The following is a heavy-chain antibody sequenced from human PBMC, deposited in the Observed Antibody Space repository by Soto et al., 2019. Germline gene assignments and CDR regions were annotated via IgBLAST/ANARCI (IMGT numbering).Heavy chain of an antibody. Sequence: QVQLQESGPGLVKPSQTLSLTCTVSGGSISSGGYYWSWIRQHPGKGLEWIGYIYYSGSTYYNPSLKCRVTISVDTSKNQFSLKLSSVTAADTAVYYCARRITGTTNWFDPWGQGTLVTVSS. CDR1: GGSISSGGYY. CDR3: ARRITGTTNWFDP. J-gene: IGHJ5*02. V-gene: IGHV4-31*03. CDR2: IYYSGST. D-gene: IGHD1-7*01.